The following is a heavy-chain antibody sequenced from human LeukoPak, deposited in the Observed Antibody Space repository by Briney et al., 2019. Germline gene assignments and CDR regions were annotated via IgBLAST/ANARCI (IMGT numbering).Heavy chain of an antibody. Sequence: ASVKVSCKASGYTFTGYYMHWVRQAPGQGLAWMGWINPNSGGTNYAQKLQGRVTMTRDTSISTAYMELSRLRSDDTAVYYCAREGSSSWYTSWFDPWGQGTLVTVSS. CDR1: GYTFTGYY. CDR3: AREGSSSWYTSWFDP. CDR2: INPNSGGT. J-gene: IGHJ5*02. D-gene: IGHD6-13*01. V-gene: IGHV1-2*02.